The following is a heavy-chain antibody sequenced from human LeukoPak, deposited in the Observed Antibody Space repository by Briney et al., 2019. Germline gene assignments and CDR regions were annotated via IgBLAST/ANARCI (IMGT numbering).Heavy chain of an antibody. J-gene: IGHJ6*04. Sequence: GGSLRLTCAASGFTFDDYTMHWVRQAPGKGLEWVSTISNSGGTTYYADSVKGRFTISRDDSENTLYLQMNSLRAEDTAVYYCAELGITMIGGVWGKGTTVTISS. CDR2: ISNSGGTT. D-gene: IGHD3-10*02. CDR3: AELGITMIGGV. CDR1: GFTFDDYT. V-gene: IGHV3-23*01.